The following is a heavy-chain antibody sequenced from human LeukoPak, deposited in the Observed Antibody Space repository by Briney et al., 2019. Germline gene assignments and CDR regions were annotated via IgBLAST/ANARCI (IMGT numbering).Heavy chain of an antibody. V-gene: IGHV3-30*18. CDR3: AKARYFDWLLHP. CDR2: ISHDGSSK. Sequence: GGSLRLSCGASGFIFSRYGMHWVRQAPGKGLEWVATISHDGSSKNYGEPVKGRFTISRDNSKNTVYLQMNSLRAEDTAVYYCAKARYFDWLLHPWGQGTLVTVSS. D-gene: IGHD3-9*01. CDR1: GFIFSRYG. J-gene: IGHJ5*02.